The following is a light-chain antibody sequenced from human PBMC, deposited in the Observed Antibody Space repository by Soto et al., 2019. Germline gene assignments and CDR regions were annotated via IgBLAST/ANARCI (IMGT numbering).Light chain of an antibody. J-gene: IGLJ2*01. V-gene: IGLV1-40*01. CDR1: SSNIGTGYY. Sequence: QPVLTQPPSVSGAPGQRVTISCTGNSSNIGTGYYVHWYQQFPGSAPQLLIFDTNNRPSGVPDRFSGSTSGASASLAITGLQAEDEADYYCQTYDGGLSGWVFGGGTKVTVL. CDR2: DTN. CDR3: QTYDGGLSGWV.